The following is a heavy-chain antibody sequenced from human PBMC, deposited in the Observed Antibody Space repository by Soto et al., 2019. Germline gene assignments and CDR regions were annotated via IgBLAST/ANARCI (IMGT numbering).Heavy chain of an antibody. D-gene: IGHD3-9*01. CDR3: ARAELRYFDWSPSTY. CDR1: GLTVTVFE. J-gene: IGHJ4*02. Sequence: GGSLRLSCAASGLTVTVFEMNWVRQSPGKGLEWVSYISSSGATMYYTDSVRGRFTISRDNAKNSLYLQMNSLRAEDTAVYYCARAELRYFDWSPSTYWGQGTLVTVSS. CDR2: ISSSGATM. V-gene: IGHV3-48*03.